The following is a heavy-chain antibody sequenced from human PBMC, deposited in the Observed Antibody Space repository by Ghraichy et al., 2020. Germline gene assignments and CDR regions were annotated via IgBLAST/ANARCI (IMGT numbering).Heavy chain of an antibody. CDR3: AKDSSGYYSSHIFDY. CDR2: ISYDGSNK. CDR1: GFTFSSYG. V-gene: IGHV3-30*18. Sequence: GGSLRLSCAASGFTFSSYGMHWVRQAPGKGLEWVAVISYDGSNKYYADSVKGRFTISRDNSKNTLYLQMNSLRAEDTAVYYCAKDSSGYYSSHIFDYWGQGTLVTVSS. J-gene: IGHJ4*02. D-gene: IGHD3-22*01.